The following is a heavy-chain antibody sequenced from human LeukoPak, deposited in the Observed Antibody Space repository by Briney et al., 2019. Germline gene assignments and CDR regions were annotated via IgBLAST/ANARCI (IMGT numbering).Heavy chain of an antibody. Sequence: GGSLRLSCAASGFTFSSYEMNWVRQAPGKGLEWVSYISSSGSTIYYADSVKGRFTISRDNAKNSLYLQMNSLRGEDAALYYCAKDLSRTYALDIWGQGTMVTVSS. J-gene: IGHJ3*02. D-gene: IGHD2-2*01. V-gene: IGHV3-48*03. CDR1: GFTFSSYE. CDR2: ISSSGSTI. CDR3: AKDLSRTYALDI.